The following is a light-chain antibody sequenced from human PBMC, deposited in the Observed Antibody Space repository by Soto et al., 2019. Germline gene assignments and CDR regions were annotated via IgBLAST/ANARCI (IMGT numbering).Light chain of an antibody. CDR3: ATWDRSLRVGV. J-gene: IGLJ2*01. V-gene: IGLV1-51*01. CDR2: DND. CDR1: SSNIGNNY. Sequence: QSVLTQPPSVSAAPGQKVTISCSGSSSNIGNNYVFWYQQLPGTAPKLLIYDNDKRPSGIPDRFAGSKSGTSATLDITGLQTGDEADYYCATWDRSLRVGVFGGGTKLTVL.